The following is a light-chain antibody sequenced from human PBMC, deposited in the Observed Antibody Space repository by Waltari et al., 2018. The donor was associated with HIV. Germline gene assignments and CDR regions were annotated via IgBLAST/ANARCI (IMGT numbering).Light chain of an antibody. CDR3: QQYNGWPRT. CDR2: GAS. CDR1: QSVGTN. J-gene: IGKJ1*01. V-gene: IGKV3-15*01. Sequence: ELVMTQSPATLSVTPGERATLSCRASQSVGTNLGWYQKKPGQAPRLLIYGASTRAPGIPANFSGSGSGTEFSLTIGSLQPEDLAVYYCQQYNGWPRTFGQGTKVEIK.